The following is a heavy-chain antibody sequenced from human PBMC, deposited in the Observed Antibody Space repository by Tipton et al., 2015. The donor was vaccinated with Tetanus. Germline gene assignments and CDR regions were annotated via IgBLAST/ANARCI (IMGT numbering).Heavy chain of an antibody. J-gene: IGHJ4*02. Sequence: SLRLSCVASGFTFDSYAMTWVRQAPGKGLEWVSAIKGRFTISRDNSKNTVDLQMNNLRDEDTAVYYCARERSLEGLGPVDSWGQGTLVAVSS. V-gene: IGHV3-23*01. D-gene: IGHD3-3*01. CDR2: I. CDR1: GFTFDSYA. CDR3: ARERSLEGLGPVDS.